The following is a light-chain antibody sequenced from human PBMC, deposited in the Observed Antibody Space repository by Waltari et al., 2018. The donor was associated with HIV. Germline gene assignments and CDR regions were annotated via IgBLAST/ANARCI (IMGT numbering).Light chain of an antibody. V-gene: IGLV2-14*01. CDR3: SSYTRSNKV. Sequence: QSALTQPASVSGSPGQSITISCTGTSSDVGGYTYVSWYQQHPGKAPKLMIYEISNRPSGVSNRFSGSKSGNTASLTISGLQAEDEADYYCSSYTRSNKVFGTGTKVTVL. J-gene: IGLJ1*01. CDR1: SSDVGGYTY. CDR2: EIS.